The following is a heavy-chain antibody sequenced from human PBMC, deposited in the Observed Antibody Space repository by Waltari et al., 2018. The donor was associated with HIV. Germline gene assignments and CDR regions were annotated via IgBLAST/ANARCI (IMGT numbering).Heavy chain of an antibody. D-gene: IGHD5-18*01. J-gene: IGHJ6*02. CDR2: ISYDGSNK. CDR1: GFNSSSYG. Sequence: QVQLVESGGGVVQPGRSLRLSCAASGFNSSSYGMHWVRQAPGKGLEWVAVISYDGSNKYYADSVKGRFTISRDNSKNTLYLQMNSLRAEDTAVYYCAKPAAMASYGMDVWGQGTTVTVSS. CDR3: AKPAAMASYGMDV. V-gene: IGHV3-30*18.